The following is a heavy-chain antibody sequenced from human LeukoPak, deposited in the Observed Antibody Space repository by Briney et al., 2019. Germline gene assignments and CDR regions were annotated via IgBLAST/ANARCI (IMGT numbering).Heavy chain of an antibody. V-gene: IGHV1-69*04. Sequence: GASVKVSCKASGGTFSSYAISWVRQAPGQGLEWMGRIIPILGIANYAQKFQGRVTITADKSTSTAYMELSSLRSEDTAVYYCATMTWRRYGYGDYTGYFDYWGQGTLVTVSS. CDR3: ATMTWRRYGYGDYTGYFDY. D-gene: IGHD4-17*01. CDR2: IIPILGIA. CDR1: GGTFSSYA. J-gene: IGHJ4*02.